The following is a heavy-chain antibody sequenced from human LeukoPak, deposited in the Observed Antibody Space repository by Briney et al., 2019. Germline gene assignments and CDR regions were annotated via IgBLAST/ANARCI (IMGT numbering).Heavy chain of an antibody. CDR3: ARGRPNHDASDI. V-gene: IGHV4-39*07. CDR1: GGSISSSSYY. CDR2: IYYSGTT. D-gene: IGHD6-6*01. Sequence: PSETLSLTCTVSGGSISSSSYYWGWIRQPPGKGLEWIGSIYYSGTTYYNPSLKSRVTISVDTSKNQFSLKLTSVTAADTAVYYCARGRPNHDASDIWGQGTMATVSS. J-gene: IGHJ3*02.